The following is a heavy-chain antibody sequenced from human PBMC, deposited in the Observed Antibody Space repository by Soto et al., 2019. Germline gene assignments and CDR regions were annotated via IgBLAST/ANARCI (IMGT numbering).Heavy chain of an antibody. J-gene: IGHJ3*02. V-gene: IGHV3-30*18. CDR1: GFTFSSYG. Sequence: HPGGSLRLSCAASGFTFSSYGMHWVRQAPGKGLEWVAVISYDGSNKYYADSVKGRFTISRDNSKNTLYLQMNSLRAEDTAVYYCAKLGYCSGGSCYAVDAFDIWGQGTMVTVSS. CDR2: ISYDGSNK. CDR3: AKLGYCSGGSCYAVDAFDI. D-gene: IGHD2-15*01.